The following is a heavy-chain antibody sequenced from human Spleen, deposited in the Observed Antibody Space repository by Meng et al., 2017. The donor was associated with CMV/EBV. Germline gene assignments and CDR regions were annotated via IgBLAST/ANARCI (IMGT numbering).Heavy chain of an antibody. CDR2: IYHSGST. J-gene: IGHJ5*02. CDR3: ARAQRIAVAGSWFDP. D-gene: IGHD6-19*01. V-gene: IGHV4-4*02. CDR1: GGSISSYNW. Sequence: GSLRLSCAVSGGSISSYNWWSWVRQPPGKGLEWIGEIYHSGSTNYNPSLKSRVTISVDKSNNQFSLRMTSVTAADTAVYYCARAQRIAVAGSWFDPWGQGTLVTVSS.